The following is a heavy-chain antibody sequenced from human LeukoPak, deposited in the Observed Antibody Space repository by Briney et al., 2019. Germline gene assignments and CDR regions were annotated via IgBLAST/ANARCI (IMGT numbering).Heavy chain of an antibody. V-gene: IGHV3-53*01. J-gene: IGHJ4*02. D-gene: IGHD5-24*01. CDR1: GFTVSSNT. CDR2: LHSDGRT. CDR3: LLATINSGLFHY. Sequence: GGSLRLSCAASGFTVSSNTMSWVRQAPGKGLELVSILHSDGRTYYADSVKGRFTISRDNSKNTLFLQMNIVRAEDTAVYYCLLATINSGLFHYWGQGTLVTVSS.